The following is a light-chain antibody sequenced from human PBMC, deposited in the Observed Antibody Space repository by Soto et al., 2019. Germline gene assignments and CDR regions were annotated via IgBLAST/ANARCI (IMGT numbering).Light chain of an antibody. CDR3: SSYKYATVIPFV. J-gene: IGLJ1*01. CDR2: EVS. CDR1: SSDIGDYNF. V-gene: IGLV2-14*01. Sequence: QSALTQPASVSGSPGQSISISCTGTSSDIGDYNFVSWYQHHPGKAPKVIIYEVSNRPSGVSHRFAGSKSGNTASLTISGIQTEDEADYYCSSYKYATVIPFVFGRGTKVTVL.